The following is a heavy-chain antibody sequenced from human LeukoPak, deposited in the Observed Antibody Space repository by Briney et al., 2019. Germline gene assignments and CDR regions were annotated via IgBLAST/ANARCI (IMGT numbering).Heavy chain of an antibody. V-gene: IGHV1-69*05. D-gene: IGHD4-17*01. CDR2: IIPIFGTA. CDR3: ATDGAGDYLNH. Sequence: GASVKVSCKASGGTFSSYAISWVRQAPGQGLEWMGGIIPIFGTANYAQKFQGRVTITTDESTSTAYMELSSLRSEDTAVYYCATDGAGDYLNHWGQGTLVTVSS. CDR1: GGTFSSYA. J-gene: IGHJ4*02.